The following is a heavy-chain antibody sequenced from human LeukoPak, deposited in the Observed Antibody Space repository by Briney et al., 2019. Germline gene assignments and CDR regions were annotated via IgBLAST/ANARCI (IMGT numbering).Heavy chain of an antibody. J-gene: IGHJ4*02. CDR2: ISGSGGST. D-gene: IGHD1-1*01. CDR1: GFTFSSYA. CDR3: AKGNWRYFDY. Sequence: GGSLRLSCAASGFTFSSYAMSWIRQAPGKGLEWVSAISGSGGSTYYADSVKGRFTISRDNSKNTLYLQMNSLGADDTAVYYCAKGNWRYFDYWGQGTLVTVSS. V-gene: IGHV3-23*01.